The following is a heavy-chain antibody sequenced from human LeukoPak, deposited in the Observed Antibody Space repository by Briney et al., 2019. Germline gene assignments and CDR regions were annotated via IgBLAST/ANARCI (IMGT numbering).Heavy chain of an antibody. V-gene: IGHV3-53*01. CDR2: IYSGGST. CDR1: GFTVSSNY. Sequence: GGSLRLSCAASGFTVSSNYMSWVRQAPGKGLEWVSVIYSGGSTYYADSVKGRFTISRDNSKNTLYLQMNSLRAEDTAVYYCARDPNIVGPTAFDIWGQGTMVTVSS. CDR3: ARDPNIVGPTAFDI. D-gene: IGHD1-26*01. J-gene: IGHJ3*02.